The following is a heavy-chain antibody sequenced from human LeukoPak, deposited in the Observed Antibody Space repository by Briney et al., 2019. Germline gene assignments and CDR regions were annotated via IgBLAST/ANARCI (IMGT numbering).Heavy chain of an antibody. CDR3: ARLRYFASSHYFDY. CDR2: IKQDGSEK. J-gene: IGHJ4*02. D-gene: IGHD3-9*01. V-gene: IGHV3-7*01. CDR1: GFTFSGYW. Sequence: PGGSLRLSCAASGFTFSGYWMNWVRQAPGKGVEWMANIKQDGSEKYYVDSVKGRFTISRENAKNLLYLQMNSLRAADTAVYYCARLRYFASSHYFDYWGQGTLVTVSS.